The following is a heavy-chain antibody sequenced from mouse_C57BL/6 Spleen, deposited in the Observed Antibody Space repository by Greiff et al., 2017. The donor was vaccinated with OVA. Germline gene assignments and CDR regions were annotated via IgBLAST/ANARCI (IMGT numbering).Heavy chain of an antibody. CDR3: ARAQLTGTLPY. CDR2: INPNNGGT. CDR1: GYTFTDYN. V-gene: IGHV1-18*01. J-gene: IGHJ3*01. Sequence: DVQLVESGPELVKPGASVKIPCKASGYTFTDYNMDWVKQSHGKSLEWIGDINPNNGGTIYNQKFKGKATLTVDKSSSTAYMELRSLTSEDTAVYYCARAQLTGTLPYWGQGTLVTVSA. D-gene: IGHD4-1*01.